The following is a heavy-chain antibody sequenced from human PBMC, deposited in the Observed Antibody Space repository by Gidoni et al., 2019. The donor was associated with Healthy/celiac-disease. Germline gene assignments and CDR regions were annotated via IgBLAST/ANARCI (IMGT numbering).Heavy chain of an antibody. D-gene: IGHD3-10*01. J-gene: IGHJ4*02. CDR1: RRHISSYY. V-gene: IGHV4-59*08. CDR3: ARHVGRGSRYYFDY. Sequence: QVQLQESGPGLVKPSETLSLTGTVPRRHISSYYWSWIRQPPGKGLEWIGYIHYSGSTNSNPSLNSRVTISVDTSKNQFSLRLSSVTAADTAVYYCARHVGRGSRYYFDYWGQGTLVTVS. CDR2: IHYSGST.